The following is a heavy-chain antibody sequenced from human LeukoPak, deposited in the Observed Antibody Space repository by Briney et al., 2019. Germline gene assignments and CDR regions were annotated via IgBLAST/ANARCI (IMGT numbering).Heavy chain of an antibody. D-gene: IGHD6-19*01. CDR1: GWSFGGYY. V-gene: IGHV4-34*01. J-gene: IGHJ5*02. CDR3: ARRDLTVDGPAWFDP. CDR2: INHSGST. Sequence: KPSETLSLTCAVYGWSFGGYYWSWIRQSPGKGLEWIGEINHSGSTNYNPSLKSRVTVSVDTSKNQFSLKLSAVTAADTAVYYCARRDLTVDGPAWFDPWGQGTLVTVSS.